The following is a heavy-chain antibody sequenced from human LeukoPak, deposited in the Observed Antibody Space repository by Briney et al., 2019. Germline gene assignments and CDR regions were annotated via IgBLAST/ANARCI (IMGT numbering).Heavy chain of an antibody. CDR3: ASTLGWFTGWFDP. CDR2: IYYSGST. V-gene: IGHV4-59*01. D-gene: IGHD2-15*01. CDR1: GGSFSGYY. Sequence: PSETLSLTCAVYGGSFSGYYWSWIRQPPGKGLEWIGYIYYSGSTNYNPSLKSRVTISVDTSKNQFSLKLSSVTAADTAVYYCASTLGWFTGWFDPWGQGTLVTVSS. J-gene: IGHJ5*02.